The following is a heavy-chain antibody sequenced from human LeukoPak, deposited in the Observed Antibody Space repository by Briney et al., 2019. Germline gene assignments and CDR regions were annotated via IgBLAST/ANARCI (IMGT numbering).Heavy chain of an antibody. D-gene: IGHD1-7*01. Sequence: GGSLRLSCAASGFTFSDYYMSWIRQAPGKGLEWVSCISSSGSTIYYADSVKGRFTISRDNAKNSLYLQMNSLRAEDTAVYYCARTAYNWNYLDAFDIWGQGTMVTVSS. CDR3: ARTAYNWNYLDAFDI. CDR1: GFTFSDYY. CDR2: ISSSGSTI. J-gene: IGHJ3*02. V-gene: IGHV3-11*04.